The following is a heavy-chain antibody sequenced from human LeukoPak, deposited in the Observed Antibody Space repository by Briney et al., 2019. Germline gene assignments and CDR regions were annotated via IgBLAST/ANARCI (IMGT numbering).Heavy chain of an antibody. CDR2: IYTSGST. Sequence: PSETLSLTCTVSGGSISSGSYYWSWIRQPAGKGLEWIGRIYTSGSTNYDPSLKSRVTISVDTSKNQFSLKLSSVTAADTAVYYCARVGWELLGVDYYYYMDVWGKGTTVTVSS. J-gene: IGHJ6*03. CDR1: GGSISSGSYY. V-gene: IGHV4-61*02. D-gene: IGHD1-26*01. CDR3: ARVGWELLGVDYYYYMDV.